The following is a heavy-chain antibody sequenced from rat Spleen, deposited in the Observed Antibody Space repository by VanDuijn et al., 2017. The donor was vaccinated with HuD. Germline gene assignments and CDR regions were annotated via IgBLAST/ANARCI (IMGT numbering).Heavy chain of an antibody. CDR1: GFTFNNYW. D-gene: IGHD1-12*02. J-gene: IGHJ2*01. CDR2: ISSSSGT. CDR3: ATPGSYYSY. Sequence: VKLVESGGGLVQPGRSLQLSCVASGFTFNNYWMTWIRQAPGKGLEWVAYISSSSGTVYADAVKGRFTISRDNAKNTLYLQLNSLKSEDTAIYYCATPGSYYSYWGQGVMVTVSS. V-gene: IGHV5-62*01.